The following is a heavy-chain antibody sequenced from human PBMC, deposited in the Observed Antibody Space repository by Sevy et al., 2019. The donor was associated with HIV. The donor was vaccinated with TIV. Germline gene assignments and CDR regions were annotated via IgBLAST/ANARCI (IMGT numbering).Heavy chain of an antibody. CDR1: GFTFSSYG. CDR2: ILCDGSNK. V-gene: IGHV3-33*01. Sequence: GGSLRLSCAASGFTFSSYGMHWVRQAPGKGLEWVAEILCDGSNKYYADSVKGRFTISRDKSKNTLYLQMNSLRAEDTDVCYCARGFGRGEISLEFDYWGQGTLVTVSS. J-gene: IGHJ4*02. CDR3: ARGFGRGEISLEFDY. D-gene: IGHD3-16*02.